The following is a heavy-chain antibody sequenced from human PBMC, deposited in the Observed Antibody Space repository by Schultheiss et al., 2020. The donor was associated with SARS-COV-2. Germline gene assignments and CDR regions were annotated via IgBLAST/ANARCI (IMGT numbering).Heavy chain of an antibody. J-gene: IGHJ4*02. D-gene: IGHD5-12*01. V-gene: IGHV3-30*07. CDR2: ISYDGSNK. CDR3: AKSGAEIIFDY. CDR1: GFTFSSYA. Sequence: GGSLRLSCAASGFTFSSYAMHWVRQAPGKGLEWVAVISYDGSNKYYADSVKGRFTISRDNFRSTLYLQMNSLRAEDTALYYCAKSGAEIIFDYWGQGTLVTVSS.